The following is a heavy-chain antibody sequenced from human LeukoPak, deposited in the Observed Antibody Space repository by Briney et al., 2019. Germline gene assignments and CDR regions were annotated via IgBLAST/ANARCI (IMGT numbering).Heavy chain of an antibody. CDR1: GGSISSYY. Sequence: SEILSLTCSVSGGSISSYYWSWIRQPPGKGLEWIGYIYYSGSTNYNPSLKSRVTISVDTSKNQFSLKLSSVTAADTAVYYCARDPGGGSCYDYWGQGTLVTVSS. V-gene: IGHV4-59*01. D-gene: IGHD2-15*01. J-gene: IGHJ4*02. CDR2: IYYSGST. CDR3: ARDPGGGSCYDY.